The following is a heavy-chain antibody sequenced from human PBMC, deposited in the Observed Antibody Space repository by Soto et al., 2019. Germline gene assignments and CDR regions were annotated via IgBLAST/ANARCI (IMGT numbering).Heavy chain of an antibody. Sequence: QTLSLTCAISRDSVSSNSAAWNWTRQSPSRGLEWLGRTYYRSKWYRDYALSLKSRITIDPDTSKNQFSLQLNSVTPEDTAVYYCARGDRSEGLFDYHNCGFALWGRGTLVTVSS. CDR3: ARGDRSEGLFDYHNCGFAL. CDR1: RDSVSSNSAA. CDR2: TYYRSKWYR. V-gene: IGHV6-1*01. J-gene: IGHJ2*01. D-gene: IGHD2-21*01.